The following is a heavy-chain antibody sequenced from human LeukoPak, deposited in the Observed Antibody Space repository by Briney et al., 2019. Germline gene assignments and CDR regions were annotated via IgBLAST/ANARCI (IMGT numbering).Heavy chain of an antibody. CDR3: ARGLRGYSYGNWFDP. V-gene: IGHV4-34*01. CDR1: GGSFSGYD. J-gene: IGHJ5*02. CDR2: INHGGIT. D-gene: IGHD5-18*01. Sequence: PSETLSLTCAVGGGSFSGYDWSWIRQPPGKGLEWIGEINHGGITTYNPSLRSRVSISIDTSKMQFSLKLRAVTAADRAVYYCARGLRGYSYGNWFDPWGQGTLVTVSS.